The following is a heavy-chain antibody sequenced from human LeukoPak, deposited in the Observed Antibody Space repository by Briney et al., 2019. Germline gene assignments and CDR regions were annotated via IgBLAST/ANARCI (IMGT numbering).Heavy chain of an antibody. Sequence: GGSLRLSCAASGFTFSRDSMNWVRQAPGKGLEWVSYINGGGSPIFYADSVRGRFTISRDNAKNSLHLQMNSLRAEDTAVYCCVRDNPRCCGVIPANIDDYWGQGTLVTVSS. V-gene: IGHV3-48*01. CDR3: VRDNPRCCGVIPANIDDY. CDR1: GFTFSRDS. D-gene: IGHD2-21*01. CDR2: INGGGSPI. J-gene: IGHJ4*02.